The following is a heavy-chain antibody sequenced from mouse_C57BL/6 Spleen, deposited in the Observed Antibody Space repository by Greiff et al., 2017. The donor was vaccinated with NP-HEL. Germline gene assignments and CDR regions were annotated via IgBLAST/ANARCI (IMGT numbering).Heavy chain of an antibody. J-gene: IGHJ3*01. Sequence: VQLQQSGAELVKPGASVKMSCKASGYTFTSYWITWVKQRPGQGLEWIGDIYPGSGSTNYNEKFKSKATLTVDTSSSTAYMHLRSLTSEDSAVYYCAREGGKKPPDWGQGTLVTVSA. CDR2: IYPGSGST. CDR1: GYTFTSYW. V-gene: IGHV1-55*01. D-gene: IGHD2-1*01. CDR3: AREGGKKPPD.